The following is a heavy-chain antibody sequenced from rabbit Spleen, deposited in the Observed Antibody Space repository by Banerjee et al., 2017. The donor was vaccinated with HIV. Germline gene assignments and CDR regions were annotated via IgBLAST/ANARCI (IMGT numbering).Heavy chain of an antibody. CDR1: GFDFSNYG. CDR3: ARDLTIVIGWNFNL. J-gene: IGHJ4*01. D-gene: IGHD2-1*01. Sequence: HLKESGGGLVQPGGSLKLSCKASGFDFSNYGVSWVRQTPGKGLEWIGYIEPIFGRTYYASWVDGRFTISSHNAQNTLYLQLNSLTAADTATYFCARDLTIVIGWNFNLWGPGTLVTVS. CDR2: IEPIFGRT. V-gene: IGHV1S7*01.